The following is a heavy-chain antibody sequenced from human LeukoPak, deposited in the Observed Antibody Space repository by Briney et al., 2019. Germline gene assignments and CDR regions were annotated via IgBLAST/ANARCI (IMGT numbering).Heavy chain of an antibody. CDR3: ARASLTVTTFRFDY. D-gene: IGHD4-17*01. J-gene: IGHJ4*02. Sequence: PSETLSLTCAVYGGSFSGYYWSWIRQPPGKGLEWIGEINHSGSTNYNPSLKSRVTISVDTSKNQFSLKLSSVTAADTAVYYCARASLTVTTFRFDYWGQGTLVTVSS. V-gene: IGHV4-34*01. CDR1: GGSFSGYY. CDR2: INHSGST.